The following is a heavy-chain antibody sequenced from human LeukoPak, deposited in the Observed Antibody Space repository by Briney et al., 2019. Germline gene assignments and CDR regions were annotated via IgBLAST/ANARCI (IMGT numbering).Heavy chain of an antibody. Sequence: GGSLRLSCAASGFTFSSYSMNWVRQAPGKGLEWVSSISSSSSYIYYADSVKGRFTISRDNAKNSLYLQMNSLRAEDTAVYYCARIYDFWSGYSHMDVRGQGTTVTVSS. CDR2: ISSSSSYI. J-gene: IGHJ6*02. CDR3: ARIYDFWSGYSHMDV. D-gene: IGHD3-3*01. V-gene: IGHV3-21*01. CDR1: GFTFSSYS.